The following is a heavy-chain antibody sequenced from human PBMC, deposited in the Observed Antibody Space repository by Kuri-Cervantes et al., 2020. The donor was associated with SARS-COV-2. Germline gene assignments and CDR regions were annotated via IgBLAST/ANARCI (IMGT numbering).Heavy chain of an antibody. CDR1: GFTFSSHP. V-gene: IGHV3-30-3*01. D-gene: IGHD1-14*01. J-gene: IGHJ6*03. CDR3: ARGPLAYYYYYMDV. CDR2: ISYDGSNK. Sequence: GESLKISCAASGFTFSSHPMHWVRQAPGKGLEWVAVISYDGSNKYYADSVKGRFTISRDNSKNTLYLQMNSLRAEDTAVYYCARGPLAYYYYYMDVWGKGTTVTVSS.